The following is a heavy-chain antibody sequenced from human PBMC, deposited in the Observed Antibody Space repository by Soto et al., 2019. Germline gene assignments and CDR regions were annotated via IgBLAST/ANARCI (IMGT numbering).Heavy chain of an antibody. CDR1: GGSISSGGYY. V-gene: IGHV4-31*03. CDR3: AGEAYYDSSGYSYWEDY. CDR2: IYYSGST. D-gene: IGHD3-22*01. J-gene: IGHJ4*02. Sequence: QVQLQESGPGLVKPSQTLSLTCTVSGGSISSGGYYWSWIRQHPGKGLEWFGYIYYSGSTYYNPSLKSRVTRSVDTSKNQFSLKLSSVTAADTAVYYCAGEAYYDSSGYSYWEDYWGQGTLVTVSS.